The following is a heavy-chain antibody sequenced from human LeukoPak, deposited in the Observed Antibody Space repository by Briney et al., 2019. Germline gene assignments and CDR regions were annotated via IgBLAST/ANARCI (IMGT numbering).Heavy chain of an antibody. V-gene: IGHV3-33*06. CDR3: AKDDTSASDIDY. D-gene: IGHD3-22*01. J-gene: IGHJ4*02. CDR2: IWFDGSNQ. Sequence: GGSLRLSCAASGFTFSNYGMHWVRQAPGKGLEWVAVIWFDGSNQYYADSVKGRFTISRDNSKNTLYLQMNSLRDEDTAVYYCAKDDTSASDIDYWGQGTLVTVSS. CDR1: GFTFSNYG.